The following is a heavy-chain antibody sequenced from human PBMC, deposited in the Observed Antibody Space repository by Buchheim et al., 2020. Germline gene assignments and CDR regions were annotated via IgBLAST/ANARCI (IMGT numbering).Heavy chain of an antibody. CDR3: AASLSGTRGRLPY. D-gene: IGHD6-13*01. J-gene: IGHJ1*01. CDR1: GFTFTSYA. CDR2: ISGRGDVP. V-gene: IGHV3-23*01. Sequence: EVQLLESGGGLVQPGGSLGLSCTASGFTFTSYAMNWVRQAPGKGLEWVSGISGRGDVPYYADSVKGRFTISRDNSKNTVYLQMNSLRAEDTAEYYCAASLSGTRGRLPYWGHGTL.